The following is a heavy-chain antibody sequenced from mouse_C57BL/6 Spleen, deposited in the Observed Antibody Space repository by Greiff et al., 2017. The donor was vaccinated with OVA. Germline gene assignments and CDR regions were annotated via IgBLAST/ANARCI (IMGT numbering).Heavy chain of an antibody. CDR1: GYTFTDYY. J-gene: IGHJ1*03. V-gene: IGHV1-26*01. CDR3: ARVGNWYFCV. CDR2: INPNNGGT. Sequence: VQLQQSGPELVKPGASVKISCKASGYTFTDYYMNWVKQSHGKSLEWIGDINPNNGGTSYNQKFKGKFTLTVDKSSSTAYMELRSLTSEDSAVYYCARVGNWYFCVWGTGPTVTASS.